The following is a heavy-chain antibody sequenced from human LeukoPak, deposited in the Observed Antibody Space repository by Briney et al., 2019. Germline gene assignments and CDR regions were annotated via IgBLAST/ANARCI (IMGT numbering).Heavy chain of an antibody. Sequence: AGGSLRLSCAASGFTFSSYWMSWVRQAPGKGLEWVANMKQDGSDKYYVDSVKGRFTISRDNAKNSLYLQMNSLRAEDTAVYYCARDVSSSFLDAFDIWGQGTMVTVSS. V-gene: IGHV3-7*05. J-gene: IGHJ3*02. D-gene: IGHD6-13*01. CDR1: GFTFSSYW. CDR2: MKQDGSDK. CDR3: ARDVSSSFLDAFDI.